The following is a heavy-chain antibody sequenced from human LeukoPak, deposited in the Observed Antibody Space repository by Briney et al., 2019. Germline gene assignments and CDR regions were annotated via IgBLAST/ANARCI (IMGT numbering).Heavy chain of an antibody. CDR2: IYPGGSDT. Sequence: GASLKISCNGAECTFSSYWIGWVRRLPGKDVVWMGIIYPGGSDTRYSPSLQGQVTISVDTSIGTASLQWSSLKASHTATYYCARQNDFRLDYWGQGTLVTVS. V-gene: IGHV5-51*01. D-gene: IGHD3-3*01. CDR3: ARQNDFRLDY. J-gene: IGHJ4*02. CDR1: ECTFSSYW.